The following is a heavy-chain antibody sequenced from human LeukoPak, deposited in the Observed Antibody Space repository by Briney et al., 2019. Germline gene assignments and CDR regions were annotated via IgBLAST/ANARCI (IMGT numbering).Heavy chain of an antibody. CDR3: ARDRRNPVLY. CDR1: GFTFSSYA. D-gene: IGHD1-14*01. J-gene: IGHJ4*02. Sequence: PGGSLRLSCAASGFTFSSYAMSWVRQAPGKGLEWVSGVSGSGGSTNYADSVKGRFTISRDNAKNSLYLQMNSLRAEDTAVYYCARDRRNPVLYWGQGTLVTVSS. CDR2: VSGSGGST. V-gene: IGHV3-23*01.